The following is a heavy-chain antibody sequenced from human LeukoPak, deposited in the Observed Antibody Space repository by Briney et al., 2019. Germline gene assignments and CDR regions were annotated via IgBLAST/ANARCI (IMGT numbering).Heavy chain of an antibody. V-gene: IGHV1-8*01. CDR1: GYPFTTYE. D-gene: IGHD1-14*01. Sequence: PRASVKVSCKTSGYPFTTYEINWVRQAAGQGLGWMGWVHPNSGSTAYAQKFQGRVTMTRDTSISTTYMELSGLRSDDTAVYFCARGPRNDPWGQGTLVTVSS. CDR2: VHPNSGST. CDR3: ARGPRNDP. J-gene: IGHJ5*02.